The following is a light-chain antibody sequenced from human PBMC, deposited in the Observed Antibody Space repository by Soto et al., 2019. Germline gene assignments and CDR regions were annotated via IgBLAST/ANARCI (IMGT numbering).Light chain of an antibody. CDR2: EGS. CDR3: CSYAGSSTL. J-gene: IGLJ1*01. Sequence: QSALTQPASVSGSPGQSITISCTGTSIDVGSYNLVSWYQQHPGKAPKLMIYEGSKRPSGVSNRFSGSKSGNTASLTISGLQAEDEADYYCCSYAGSSTLFGTGTKVTV. CDR1: SIDVGSYNL. V-gene: IGLV2-23*01.